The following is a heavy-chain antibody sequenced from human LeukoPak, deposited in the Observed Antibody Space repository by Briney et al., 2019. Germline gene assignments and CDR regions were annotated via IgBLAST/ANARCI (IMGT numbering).Heavy chain of an antibody. D-gene: IGHD6-13*01. J-gene: IGHJ1*01. CDR3: TTPAAGPRAEYSLH. CDR1: GFTFSSYS. CDR2: ISSSSVYI. Sequence: KPGGSLRLSCAVSGFTFSSYSMNWVRQAPGKGLEWVPSISSSSVYIYYADSVKGRFTTSRDNARNSLYLQMNSLRAEDTAIYYCTTPAAGPRAEYSLHWGQGTLVTVSS. V-gene: IGHV3-21*01.